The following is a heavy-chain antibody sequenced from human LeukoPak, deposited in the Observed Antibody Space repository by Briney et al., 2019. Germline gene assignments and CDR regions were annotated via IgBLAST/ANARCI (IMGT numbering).Heavy chain of an antibody. V-gene: IGHV3-21*01. CDR3: ARAYGARYYYYGMDV. Sequence: PGGSLRLSCAASGFTFSSYSMNWVRQAPGKGLEWVSSISSSSSYIYYADSVMGRFTISRDNAKNSLYLQMNSLRAEDTAVYYCARAYGARYYYYGMDVWGQGTTVTVSS. J-gene: IGHJ6*02. D-gene: IGHD4/OR15-4a*01. CDR1: GFTFSSYS. CDR2: ISSSSSYI.